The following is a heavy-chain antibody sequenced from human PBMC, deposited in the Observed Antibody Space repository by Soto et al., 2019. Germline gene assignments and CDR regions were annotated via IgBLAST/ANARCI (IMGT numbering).Heavy chain of an antibody. CDR3: ARSKQLGMFWYNWSEH. CDR1: GGTFSSYA. V-gene: IGHV1-69*13. CDR2: IIPIFGTA. J-gene: IGHJ5*02. D-gene: IGHD6-13*01. Sequence: SVRVSCKASGGTFSSYAISWVRQAPGQGLEWMGGIIPIFGTANYAQKFQGRVTITADESTSTAYMELSSLRSEDTAVYYCARSKQLGMFWYNWSEHWGQGTLLTTSS.